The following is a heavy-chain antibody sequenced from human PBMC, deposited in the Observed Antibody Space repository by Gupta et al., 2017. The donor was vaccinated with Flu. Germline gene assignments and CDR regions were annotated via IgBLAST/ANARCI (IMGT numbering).Heavy chain of an antibody. CDR2: GSGIST. CDR3: TPSTPGSVTY. Sequence: GSGISTYYADSVKGRFTISRDNSKNTLFLQLNSLRAEDTAVYYCTPSTPGSVTYWGQGTLVTVSS. J-gene: IGHJ4*02. V-gene: IGHV3-23*01.